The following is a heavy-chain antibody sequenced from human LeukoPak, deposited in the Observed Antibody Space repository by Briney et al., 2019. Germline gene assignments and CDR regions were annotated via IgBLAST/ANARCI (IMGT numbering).Heavy chain of an antibody. J-gene: IGHJ4*02. CDR3: ARDAYLFGYSYGY. CDR1: GGTFSSYA. CDR2: IIPIFGTA. V-gene: IGHV1-69*13. D-gene: IGHD5-18*01. Sequence: ASVKVSCKASGGTFSSYAISWVRQAPGQGLEWMGGIIPIFGTANYAQKFQGRVTITADESTSTAYMELSGLRSEDTAVYYCARDAYLFGYSYGYWGQGTLVTVSS.